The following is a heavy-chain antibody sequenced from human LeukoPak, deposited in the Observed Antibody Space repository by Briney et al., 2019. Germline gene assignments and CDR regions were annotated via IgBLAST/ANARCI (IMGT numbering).Heavy chain of an antibody. V-gene: IGHV4-61*02. CDR2: IYTSGST. Sequence: SETLSLTCTVAGGSISSGSYYWSWIRQPAGKGLEWIGRIYTSGSTNYNPSLKSRVTISVDTSKNQFSLKLSSVTAADTAVYYCARGKRSCQTYRCYNWFDPWGQGTLVTVSS. D-gene: IGHD2-15*01. CDR1: GGSISSGSYY. J-gene: IGHJ5*02. CDR3: ARGKRSCQTYRCYNWFDP.